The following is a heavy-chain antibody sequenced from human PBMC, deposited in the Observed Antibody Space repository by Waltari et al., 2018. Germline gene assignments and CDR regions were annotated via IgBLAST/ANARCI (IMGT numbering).Heavy chain of an antibody. CDR2: IWYDGSNK. CDR3: ASSRVVKDYYYYMDV. D-gene: IGHD3-22*01. J-gene: IGHJ6*03. Sequence: QVQLVESGGGVVQPGRSLRLSCAASGFTFSSYGVHWVRQAPGKGLAWVAVIWYDGSNKYYADSVKGRFTISRDNSKNTLYLQMNSLRAEDTAVYYCASSRVVKDYYYYMDVWGKGTTVTVSS. V-gene: IGHV3-33*08. CDR1: GFTFSSYG.